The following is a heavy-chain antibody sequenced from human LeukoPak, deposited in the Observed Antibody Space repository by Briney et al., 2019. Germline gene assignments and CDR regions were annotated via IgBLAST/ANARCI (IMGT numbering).Heavy chain of an antibody. CDR3: ARDWNYYDSSGYGRNYYYMDV. V-gene: IGHV1-46*01. J-gene: IGHJ6*03. D-gene: IGHD3-22*01. CDR2: INPSGGST. Sequence: GSSVKVSCKASGGTFSSYAISWVRQAPGQGLEWMGIINPSGGSTSYAQKFQGRVTMTRDTSTSTVYMELSSLRSEDTAVYYCARDWNYYDSSGYGRNYYYMDVWGKGTTVTVSS. CDR1: GGTFSSYA.